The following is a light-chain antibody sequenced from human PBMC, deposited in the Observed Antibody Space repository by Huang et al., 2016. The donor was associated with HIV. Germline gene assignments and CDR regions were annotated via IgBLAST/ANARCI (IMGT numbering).Light chain of an antibody. Sequence: EIVMTQSPATLSVSPGERATLSCRASQSVSSNLAWYKQKPGQAPRLLIYDASSRATGIPARFSGSGSGTEFTLTISTLQSEDFATYYCQQYTNWPPYTFGQGTKLEIK. V-gene: IGKV3-15*01. J-gene: IGKJ2*01. CDR3: QQYTNWPPYT. CDR1: QSVSSN. CDR2: DAS.